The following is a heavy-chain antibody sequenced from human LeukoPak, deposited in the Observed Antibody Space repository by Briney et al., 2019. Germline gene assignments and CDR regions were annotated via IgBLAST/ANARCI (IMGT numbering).Heavy chain of an antibody. CDR3: VPLGGLGYYQYGMDV. CDR1: GFTFNNYA. D-gene: IGHD3/OR15-3a*01. CDR2: ISYSGGST. J-gene: IGHJ6*02. Sequence: GGSLRLSCAASGFTFNNYAMSWVRQAPGKGLEWVSGISYSGGSTYYADSVKGRFTISRDNSKNTLYLQMNSLRAEDTAVYYCVPLGGLGYYQYGMDVWGRGTTVTVSS. V-gene: IGHV3-23*01.